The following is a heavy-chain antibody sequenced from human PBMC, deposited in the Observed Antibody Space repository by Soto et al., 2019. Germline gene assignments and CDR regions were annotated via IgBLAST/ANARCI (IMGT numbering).Heavy chain of an antibody. CDR3: ASQITMVRGVTWFDP. Sequence: SETLSLTCTVSGGYISSYYWSWIRQPPGKGLEWIGYIYYSGSTNYNPSLKSRVTISVDTSKNQFSLKLSSVTAADTAVYYCASQITMVRGVTWFDPWGQGTLVTAPQ. CDR1: GGYISSYY. V-gene: IGHV4-59*01. D-gene: IGHD3-10*01. J-gene: IGHJ5*02. CDR2: IYYSGST.